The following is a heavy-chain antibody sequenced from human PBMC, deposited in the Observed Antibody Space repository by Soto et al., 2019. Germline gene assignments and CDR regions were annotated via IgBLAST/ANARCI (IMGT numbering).Heavy chain of an antibody. Sequence: VASVKVSCKASGGTFSSYAISWVLHAAGQGLAWMGGIIPIFGTANCAQKFQGRVTITADESTSTAYMELSSLRSEDTAVYYCARARRDGYIGPFDYWGQGTLVTVSS. CDR3: ARARRDGYIGPFDY. CDR2: IIPIFGTA. CDR1: GGTFSSYA. D-gene: IGHD5-12*01. J-gene: IGHJ4*02. V-gene: IGHV1-69*13.